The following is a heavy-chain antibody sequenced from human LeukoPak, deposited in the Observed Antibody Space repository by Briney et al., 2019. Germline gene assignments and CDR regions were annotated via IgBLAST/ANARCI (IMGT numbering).Heavy chain of an antibody. CDR1: GFTFSNSA. V-gene: IGHV3-30-3*01. D-gene: IGHD3-22*01. Sequence: GGSLRVSCAVSGFTFSNSAMHWVRQAPGKGLEWVAVISYDGSNNYYADSVKGRFTISRDNSKNTLYLQMNSLRSDDTAVYYCARVPLVPYYYDSSGYSDYWGQGTLVTVSS. J-gene: IGHJ4*02. CDR2: ISYDGSNN. CDR3: ARVPLVPYYYDSSGYSDY.